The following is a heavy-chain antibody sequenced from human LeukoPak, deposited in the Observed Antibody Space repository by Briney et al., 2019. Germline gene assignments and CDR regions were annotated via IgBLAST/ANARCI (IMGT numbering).Heavy chain of an antibody. CDR2: INPNSGGT. D-gene: IGHD5-18*01. CDR3: ARGYGGDN. CDR1: GYTFTDYN. Sequence: ASVKVSCKASGYTFTDYNIQWVRQAPGQGLEWMGRINPNSGGTDYAQKSQGRVTMTRDTSISTAYMELSRLKSDDTALYYCARGYGGDNWGQGTLVTVSS. J-gene: IGHJ4*02. V-gene: IGHV1-2*06.